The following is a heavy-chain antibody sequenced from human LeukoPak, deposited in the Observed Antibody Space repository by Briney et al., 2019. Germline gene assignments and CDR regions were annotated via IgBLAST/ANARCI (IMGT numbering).Heavy chain of an antibody. CDR3: AREIGCSSTSCYAAFDY. Sequence: ASVKVSCKASGYTFTSYYMHWVRQAPGQGLEWMGIINPSGGSTSYAQKFQGRVTMTRDTSTSTVYMELSSLRSEDTAVYYCAREIGCSSTSCYAAFDYWGQGTLVTVSS. CDR1: GYTFTSYY. V-gene: IGHV1-46*01. J-gene: IGHJ4*02. D-gene: IGHD2-2*01. CDR2: INPSGGST.